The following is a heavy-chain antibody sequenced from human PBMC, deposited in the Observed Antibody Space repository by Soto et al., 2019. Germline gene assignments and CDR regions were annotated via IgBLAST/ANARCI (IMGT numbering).Heavy chain of an antibody. J-gene: IGHJ5*02. D-gene: IGHD2-2*01. V-gene: IGHV1-18*01. Sequence: GASVKVSCKASGYTFTSYGISWVRQAPGQGLEWIGWISAYNGNTNYAQKLQGRVTMTTDTSTSTAYIELRSLRSAVTAVYYCARDYIVVVPGPWFDPWGQGTLVTVSS. CDR2: ISAYNGNT. CDR3: ARDYIVVVPGPWFDP. CDR1: GYTFTSYG.